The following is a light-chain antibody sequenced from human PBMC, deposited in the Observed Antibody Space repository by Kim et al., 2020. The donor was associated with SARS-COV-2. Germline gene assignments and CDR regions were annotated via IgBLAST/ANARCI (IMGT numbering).Light chain of an antibody. V-gene: IGLV2-23*02. CDR1: CSDVGSNNL. J-gene: IGLJ3*02. Sequence: PDQSITISCAGACSDVGSNNLVSWYQTHPGKAPKLLIYEVRKRPSGVSNRFSGSKSGNAASLTISGLQAEDEDDYYCCSYAGGRGVFGGGTQLTVL. CDR2: EVR. CDR3: CSYAGGRGV.